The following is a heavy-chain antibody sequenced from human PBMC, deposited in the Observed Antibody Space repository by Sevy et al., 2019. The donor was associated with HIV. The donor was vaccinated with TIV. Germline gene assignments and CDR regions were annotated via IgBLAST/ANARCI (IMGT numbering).Heavy chain of an antibody. J-gene: IGHJ4*02. Sequence: ASVKVSCQTSGDTFDSYAINWVRQAPGQGLEWMGGIITMSGRADYAEKFQGSVTITPDESTNTAYLELSSLRSDDTAVYYCVRDEIVGAAFDSWGQGTLVTVSS. CDR3: VRDEIVGAAFDS. D-gene: IGHD1-26*01. V-gene: IGHV1-69*13. CDR1: GDTFDSYA. CDR2: IITMSGRA.